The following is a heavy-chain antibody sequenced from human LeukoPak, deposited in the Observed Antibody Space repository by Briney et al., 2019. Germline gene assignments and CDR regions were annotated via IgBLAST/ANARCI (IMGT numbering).Heavy chain of an antibody. V-gene: IGHV3-21*01. CDR3: ARQAVARPFDL. Sequence: GGSLRLSCAASGFTFSGYSMNWVRQAPGKGLEWVSSISSSSYIYYADSVKGRFTISRDNAKNSLYLQMNSLRAGDTAVYYCARQAVARPFDLWGQGTMVAVSS. CDR1: GFTFSGYS. J-gene: IGHJ3*01. CDR2: ISSSSYI.